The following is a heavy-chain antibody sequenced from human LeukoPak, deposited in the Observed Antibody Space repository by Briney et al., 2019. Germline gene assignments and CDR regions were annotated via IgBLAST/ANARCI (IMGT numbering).Heavy chain of an antibody. J-gene: IGHJ6*03. CDR3: ARGQRYGSSWYGGKDYYYYYMDV. CDR1: GYTFNSYG. Sequence: ASVKVSCKASGYTFNSYGISWVRQAPGQGLQWMGWISAYNGNTNYAQKLQGRVTMTTDTSTSTAYMELRSLRSDDTAVYYCARGQRYGSSWYGGKDYYYYYMDVWGKGTTVTISS. CDR2: ISAYNGNT. V-gene: IGHV1-18*01. D-gene: IGHD6-13*01.